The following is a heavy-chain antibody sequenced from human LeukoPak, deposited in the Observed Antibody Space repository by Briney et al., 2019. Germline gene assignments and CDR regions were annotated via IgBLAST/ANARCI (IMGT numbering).Heavy chain of an antibody. CDR2: ISSTGSTI. CDR1: GFTFSGSA. J-gene: IGHJ4*02. Sequence: PGGSLRLSCAASGFTFSGSAMNWVRQAPGKGLEWISSISSTGSTIYYADSVKGRFTISRDNAKNSLFLQMYSLRDEDTAVYYCAKSLVSDSWGQGTLVTVSS. CDR3: AKSLVSDS. V-gene: IGHV3-48*02. D-gene: IGHD3-16*01.